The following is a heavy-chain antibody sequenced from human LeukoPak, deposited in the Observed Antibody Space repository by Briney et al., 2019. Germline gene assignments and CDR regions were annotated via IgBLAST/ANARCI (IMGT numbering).Heavy chain of an antibody. D-gene: IGHD6-19*01. V-gene: IGHV3-21*01. Sequence: PGGSLRLSCAASGFDFSTYYLNWVRQAPGKGLEWVSSISSSSSNIFYSDLVKGRFTISRDNAKNSLYLHMNSLRAEDTAVYYCAKDSGGWYEYFQHWGQGTLVTVPS. CDR3: AKDSGGWYEYFQH. CDR2: ISSSSSNI. J-gene: IGHJ1*01. CDR1: GFDFSTYY.